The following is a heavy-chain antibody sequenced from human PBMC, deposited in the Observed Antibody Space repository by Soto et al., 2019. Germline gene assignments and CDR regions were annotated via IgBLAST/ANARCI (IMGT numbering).Heavy chain of an antibody. Sequence: GASVKVSCKASGYTFTGSYMHWVRQAPGQGLEWMGWINPNSGGTNYAQKFQGRVTMTRDTSISTAYMELSRLRSDDTAVYYCARVLFYCSGGSCLVSWFDPWGQGTLVTVSS. CDR2: INPNSGGT. V-gene: IGHV1-2*02. CDR1: GYTFTGSY. J-gene: IGHJ5*02. D-gene: IGHD2-15*01. CDR3: ARVLFYCSGGSCLVSWFDP.